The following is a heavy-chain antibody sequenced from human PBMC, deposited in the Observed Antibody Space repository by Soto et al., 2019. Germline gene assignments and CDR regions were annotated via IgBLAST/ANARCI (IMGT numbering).Heavy chain of an antibody. J-gene: IGHJ5*02. V-gene: IGHV1-69*02. CDR2: IMPFFDIA. D-gene: IGHD4-17*01. CDR3: ARGLDWTTVTTSEYNWFDP. CDR1: GGTFSRHS. Sequence: GASVKVSCIASGGTFSRHSITWVRQAPGHGLEWMGRIMPFFDIASYADSVKGRFTISRDNSKNTLYLQMNSLRAEDTAVYYCARGLDWTTVTTSEYNWFDPWGQGTLVTVSS.